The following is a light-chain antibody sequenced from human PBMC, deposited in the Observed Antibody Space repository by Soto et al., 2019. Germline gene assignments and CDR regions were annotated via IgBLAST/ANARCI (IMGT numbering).Light chain of an antibody. V-gene: IGLV2-8*01. CDR2: EVN. CDR3: SSYAGSSNV. Sequence: QSALTQPPSASGSPGQSVAISCTGTSSDVGGYNYVSWYQQRPSKAPKLMIYEVNKRPSGVPDRFSGSKSGNTASLTVSGLQAEDEADYYCSSYAGSSNVFGTGTKVTVL. J-gene: IGLJ1*01. CDR1: SSDVGGYNY.